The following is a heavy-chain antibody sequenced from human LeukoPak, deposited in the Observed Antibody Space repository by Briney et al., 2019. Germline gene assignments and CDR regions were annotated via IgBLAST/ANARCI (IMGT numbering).Heavy chain of an antibody. D-gene: IGHD3-10*01. CDR2: LYSGGNT. CDR1: GFTVSSNY. V-gene: IGHV3-53*01. J-gene: IGHJ4*02. Sequence: PGGSLRLSCAVSGFTVSSNYMSWVRQAPGKGLEWVSVLYSGGNTYYADSVKGRFTISRDNAKNSLNLQMNSLRAEDTAVYYCARERGPIDSWGQGTLVTVSS. CDR3: ARERGPIDS.